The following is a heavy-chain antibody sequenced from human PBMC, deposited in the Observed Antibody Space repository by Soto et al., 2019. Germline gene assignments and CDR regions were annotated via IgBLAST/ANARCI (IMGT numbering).Heavy chain of an antibody. CDR2: ISYDGRYK. CDR1: GFTFSTYG. CDR3: AKVPTYDSSGYYFYYGPDV. V-gene: IGHV3-30*18. D-gene: IGHD3-22*01. Sequence: QEQLVESGGGVIQPGRSLRLSCAASGFTFSTYGMHWVRQAPGKGLEWVGLISYDGRYKYYPDSVKGRFTISRDNSKKTLYLEMNSLRPEDTAVYYCAKVPTYDSSGYYFYYGPDVWGQGTTVTVTS. J-gene: IGHJ6*02.